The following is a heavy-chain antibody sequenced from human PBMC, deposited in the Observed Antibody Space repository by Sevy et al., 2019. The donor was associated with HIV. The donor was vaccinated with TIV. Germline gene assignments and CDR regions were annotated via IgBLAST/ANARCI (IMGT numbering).Heavy chain of an antibody. Sequence: GGSLRLSCAASGFTFSNAWMSWVRQAPGKGLEWVGRIKSKTDGGTTDYAPPVKGRFTISRKDSKNTLYLQMNSLKTEDTAVYYCTTVGSSSEYFDYWGQGTLVTVSS. CDR2: IKSKTDGGTT. D-gene: IGHD6-13*01. CDR3: TTVGSSSEYFDY. J-gene: IGHJ4*02. V-gene: IGHV3-15*01. CDR1: GFTFSNAW.